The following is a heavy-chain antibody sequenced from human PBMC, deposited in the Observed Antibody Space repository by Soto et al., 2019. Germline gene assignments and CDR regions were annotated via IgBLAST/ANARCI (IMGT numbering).Heavy chain of an antibody. Sequence: QVQLQESGPGLVKPSETLSLTCTVSGGSISSYYWSWIRQPPGKGLEWIGYSYYSGSTNYNPSLKSRVTISVDTSKNQFSLKLSSVTAADTAVYYCARGRSYCRSTSCYAGWNNWFDPWGQGTLVTVSS. CDR3: ARGRSYCRSTSCYAGWNNWFDP. CDR1: GGSISSYY. CDR2: SYYSGST. J-gene: IGHJ5*02. D-gene: IGHD2-2*01. V-gene: IGHV4-59*01.